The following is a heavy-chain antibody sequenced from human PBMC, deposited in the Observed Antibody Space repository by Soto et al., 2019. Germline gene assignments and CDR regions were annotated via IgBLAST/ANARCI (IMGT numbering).Heavy chain of an antibody. CDR1: GFTFSSYV. J-gene: IGHJ4*02. CDR2: ISYDGYNK. CDR3: ARDSEGQFDY. Sequence: ESGGGVVQPGRSLRLSCAASGFTFSSYVMHWVRQAPGKGLEWVAIISYDGYNKYYADSVKGRFTISRDNSKNTLYLQMNSLRAEDTAVYYCARDSEGQFDYWGQGTLVTVSS. V-gene: IGHV3-30-3*01.